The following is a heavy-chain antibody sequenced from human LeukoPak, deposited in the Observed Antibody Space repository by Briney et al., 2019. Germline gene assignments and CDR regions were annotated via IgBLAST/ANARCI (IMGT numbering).Heavy chain of an antibody. CDR3: ARDLKHIVVVTAQDAFDI. J-gene: IGHJ3*02. CDR2: IYHSGST. V-gene: IGHV4-38-2*02. Sequence: PSETLSLTCTVSGYSISSGYYWGWIRQPPGKGLEWIGSIYHSGSTHYNPSLKSRVTISVDTSKNQFSLKLSSVTAADTAVYYCARDLKHIVVVTAQDAFDIWGQGTMVTVSS. D-gene: IGHD2-21*02. CDR1: GYSISSGYY.